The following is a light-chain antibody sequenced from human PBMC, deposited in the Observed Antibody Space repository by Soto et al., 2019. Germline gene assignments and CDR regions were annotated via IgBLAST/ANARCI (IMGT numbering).Light chain of an antibody. J-gene: IGLJ2*01. CDR3: QTWGSGIVV. Sequence: QPVLTQSPSASASLGASVKLTCTLSSGHSNYAIAWHQQQSEKGPRYLMKLNSDGSHSKGDGIPDRFSGSSSGAERYLTIYSLQSEDEADYYCQTWGSGIVVFGGGPKLTVL. CDR1: SGHSNYA. CDR2: LNSDGSH. V-gene: IGLV4-69*01.